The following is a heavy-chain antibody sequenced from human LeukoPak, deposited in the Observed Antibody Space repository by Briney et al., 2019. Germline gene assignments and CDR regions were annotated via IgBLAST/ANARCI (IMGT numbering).Heavy chain of an antibody. CDR1: GFTFSDYY. CDR2: ITSSSST. D-gene: IGHD6-13*01. CDR3: ARLGSSWSLDY. V-gene: IGHV3-11*06. Sequence: GGSLRLSCAASGFTFSDYYVRWIRQAPGKGLEWVAYITSSSSTNYADSVKGRFSVSRDNAKNSLFLQMNGLRAEDTAVYYCARLGSSWSLDYWGQGTLVTVSS. J-gene: IGHJ4*02.